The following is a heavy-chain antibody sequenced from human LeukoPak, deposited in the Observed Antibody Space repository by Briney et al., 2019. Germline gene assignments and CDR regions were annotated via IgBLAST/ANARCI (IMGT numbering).Heavy chain of an antibody. J-gene: IGHJ5*02. CDR2: ISAYNGNT. CDR3: ARVFVLPLLGHCSSTSCPGAWFDP. Sequence: GASVKVSCKASGYTFTSYGISWVRQAPGQGLEWMGWISAYNGNTNYAQKLQGRVTMITDTSTSTAYMELRSLRSDDTAVYYCARVFVLPLLGHCSSTSCPGAWFDPWGQGTLVTVSS. D-gene: IGHD2-2*01. CDR1: GYTFTSYG. V-gene: IGHV1-18*01.